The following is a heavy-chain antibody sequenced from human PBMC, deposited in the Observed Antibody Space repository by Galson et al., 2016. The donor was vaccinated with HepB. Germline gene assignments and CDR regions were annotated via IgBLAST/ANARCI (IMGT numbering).Heavy chain of an antibody. D-gene: IGHD3/OR15-3a*01. CDR3: ARDDATDGPIILDY. Sequence: SVKVSCKASGYTFTTYGLHWVRQAPGQRLEWMGLINADNGDTKSSQKFRGRVTFTRDTSASTAYMELSSLTSEDTAVYSCARDDATDGPIILDYWGQGTLVTVSS. CDR1: GYTFTTYG. J-gene: IGHJ4*02. V-gene: IGHV1-3*01. CDR2: INADNGDT.